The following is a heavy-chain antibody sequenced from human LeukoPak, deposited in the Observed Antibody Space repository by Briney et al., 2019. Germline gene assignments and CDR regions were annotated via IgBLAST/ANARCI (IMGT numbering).Heavy chain of an antibody. V-gene: IGHV4-34*01. D-gene: IGHD6-13*01. J-gene: IGHJ4*02. Sequence: SVTLSLTCAVYGGSFSGYYWSWIRQPPGKGLEWIGEINRSGSTNYNPSLKSRVTISVDTSKNQFSLKLSSVTAANTAVYYCARGVAAAASYGIDYWGQGTLLTVSS. CDR2: INRSGST. CDR3: ARGVAAAASYGIDY. CDR1: GGSFSGYY.